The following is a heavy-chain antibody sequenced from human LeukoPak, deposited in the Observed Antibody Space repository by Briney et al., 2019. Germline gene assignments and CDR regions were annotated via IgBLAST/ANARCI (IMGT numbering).Heavy chain of an antibody. D-gene: IGHD5-18*01. V-gene: IGHV4-39*07. CDR2: IYYSGST. Sequence: SETLSLTCTVSGGSISSSSYYWGWIRQPPGKGLEWIGSIYYSGSTYYNPSLKSRVTISVDTSKNQFSLKLSSVTAADTAVYYCARGWERYSYGFNWFDPWGQGTLVTVSS. CDR3: ARGWERYSYGFNWFDP. CDR1: GGSISSSSYY. J-gene: IGHJ5*02.